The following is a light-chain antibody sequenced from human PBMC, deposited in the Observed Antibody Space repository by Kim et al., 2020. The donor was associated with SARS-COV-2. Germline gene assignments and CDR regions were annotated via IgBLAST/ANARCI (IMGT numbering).Light chain of an antibody. CDR3: QTWSTGIRV. V-gene: IGLV4-69*01. CDR2: LKSDGSH. J-gene: IGLJ3*02. Sequence: ASVKLTCTLSRGHSSYAIAWHQQQPGKGPRFLMQLKSDGSHTKGDGIPDRFSGSSSGAERYLTISSLQSEDEADYYCQTWSTGIRVFGGGTKLTVL. CDR1: RGHSSYA.